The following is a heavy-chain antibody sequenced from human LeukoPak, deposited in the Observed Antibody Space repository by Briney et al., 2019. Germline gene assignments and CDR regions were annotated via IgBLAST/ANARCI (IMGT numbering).Heavy chain of an antibody. CDR3: ARITVTTLGTAFDI. Sequence: SETLSLTCTVSGVSISSYYWSWIRQPPGKGLEWIGYISYSGSTNYSPSLKSRVTISVDTSKNQFSLKLSSVTAADTAVYYCARITVTTLGTAFDIWGQETMVTVSS. CDR2: ISYSGST. CDR1: GVSISSYY. J-gene: IGHJ3*02. V-gene: IGHV4-59*01. D-gene: IGHD4-17*01.